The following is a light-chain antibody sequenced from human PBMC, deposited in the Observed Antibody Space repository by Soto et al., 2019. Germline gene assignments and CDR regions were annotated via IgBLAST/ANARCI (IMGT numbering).Light chain of an antibody. CDR2: GNS. J-gene: IGLJ1*01. CDR1: SSKIGAGYD. V-gene: IGLV1-40*01. CDR3: QSYDSILSGGDV. Sequence: QSVLTQPPSVSGAPGQRVTISCTGGSSKIGAGYDVHWYQQLPGTAPKLLVYGNSNRPSGVPDRFSGSKSGTSASLAITGLQAEDEADYYCQSYDSILSGGDVFGTGTKVTVL.